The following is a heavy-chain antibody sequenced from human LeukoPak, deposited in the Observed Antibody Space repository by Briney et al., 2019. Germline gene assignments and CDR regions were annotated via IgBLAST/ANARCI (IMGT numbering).Heavy chain of an antibody. CDR1: GFPFSSYA. CDR2: ISSNGGST. Sequence: GGSLRLSCAASGFPFSSYAMTWVRQAPGKGLEYVSAISSNGGSTYYANSVKGRFTISRDNSKNTLYLQMGSLRAEDMAVYYCARAVDTAMVTSWGQGTLVTVSS. J-gene: IGHJ5*02. CDR3: ARAVDTAMVTS. V-gene: IGHV3-64*01. D-gene: IGHD5-18*01.